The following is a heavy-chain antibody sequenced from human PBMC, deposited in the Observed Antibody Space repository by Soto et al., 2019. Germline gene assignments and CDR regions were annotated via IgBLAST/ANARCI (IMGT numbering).Heavy chain of an antibody. D-gene: IGHD6-6*01. J-gene: IGHJ4*02. Sequence: PWGSLRLSCAAPGFTFISYAISFLRQAPLKWREWVSVISGSGGGTYYADSVKGRFTISRDKSKNTLYLQMNSLRVEDTAVFYCAKTAAARPNLYLDSWGQGTLVTVSS. CDR3: AKTAAARPNLYLDS. V-gene: IGHV3-23*01. CDR1: GFTFISYA. CDR2: ISGSGGGT.